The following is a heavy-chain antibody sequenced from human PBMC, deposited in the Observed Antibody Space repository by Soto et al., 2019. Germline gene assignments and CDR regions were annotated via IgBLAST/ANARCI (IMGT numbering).Heavy chain of an antibody. V-gene: IGHV4-39*01. D-gene: IGHD3-9*01. CDR2: IYYGGST. J-gene: IGHJ4*02. CDR3: ARRSIFAWFFDY. CDR1: GGSINISSYY. Sequence: QLQLQGSGPGLVKPSETLSLTCTVSGGSINISSYYWGWIRQPPGKGLEWIGTIYYGGSTLYNPSLKSRVTISVDTPKNQFSLNLRYGTAADTALYYCARRSIFAWFFDYWGQGTLVTVSS.